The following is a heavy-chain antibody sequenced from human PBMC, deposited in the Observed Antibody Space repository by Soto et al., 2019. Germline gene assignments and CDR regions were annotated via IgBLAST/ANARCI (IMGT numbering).Heavy chain of an antibody. V-gene: IGHV3-48*02. Sequence: PVGSLRLSCAASGFTFSAYSMNWVRQAPGKGLEWVSYITPSSATIYYADSVRGRFTISRDDAKNSLYLQMNSLRHEDTALYFCTRETIEGRWTSYYGMDVWGQGTTVTVSS. CDR2: ITPSSATI. CDR1: GFTFSAYS. CDR3: TRETIEGRWTSYYGMDV. D-gene: IGHD2-15*01. J-gene: IGHJ6*02.